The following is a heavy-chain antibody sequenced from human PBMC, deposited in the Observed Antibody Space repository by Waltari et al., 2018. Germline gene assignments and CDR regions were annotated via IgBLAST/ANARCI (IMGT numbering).Heavy chain of an antibody. J-gene: IGHJ4*02. Sequence: EVQLLESGGGLVQPGGSLRLSCAASGFTFSSYAMRWVRQAPGKGVEWVSGIRGSVGSTYYADSVKGRFTISRDNSKNTLYLQMNSLRAEDTAVYYCAKVEWELPDYWGQGTLVTVSS. V-gene: IGHV3-23*01. CDR3: AKVEWELPDY. CDR2: IRGSVGST. D-gene: IGHD1-26*01. CDR1: GFTFSSYA.